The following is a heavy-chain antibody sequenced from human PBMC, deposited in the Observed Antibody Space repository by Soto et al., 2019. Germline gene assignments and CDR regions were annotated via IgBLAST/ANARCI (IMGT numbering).Heavy chain of an antibody. J-gene: IGHJ4*02. CDR3: ARQIYDSDTGPNFQYYFDS. CDR1: GYSFAGYW. D-gene: IGHD3-22*01. Sequence: TGESLKISCKGSGYSFAGYWITWVRRKPGKGLEWMGRIDPSDSQTYYSPSFRGHVTISVTKSITTVFLQWSSLRASDTAMYYCARQIYDSDTGPNFQYYFDSWGQGTLVTVSS. V-gene: IGHV5-10-1*01. CDR2: IDPSDSQT.